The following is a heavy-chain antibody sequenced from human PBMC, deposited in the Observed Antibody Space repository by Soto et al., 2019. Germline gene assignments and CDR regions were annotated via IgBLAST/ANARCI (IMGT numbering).Heavy chain of an antibody. CDR2: ISYDGSNK. D-gene: IGHD2-15*01. Sequence: GGSLRLSCAASGFTFSSYAMHWVRQAPGKGLEWVAVISYDGSNKYYADSVKGRFTISRDNSKNTLYLQMNSLRAEDTAVYYCARDGYCSGGSCYGDWFDPWGQGTLVTVSS. J-gene: IGHJ5*02. CDR3: ARDGYCSGGSCYGDWFDP. CDR1: GFTFSSYA. V-gene: IGHV3-30-3*01.